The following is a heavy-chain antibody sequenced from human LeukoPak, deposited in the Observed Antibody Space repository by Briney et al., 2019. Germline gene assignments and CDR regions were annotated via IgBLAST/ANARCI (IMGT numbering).Heavy chain of an antibody. CDR3: ARAITGAFDI. V-gene: IGHV6-1*01. Sequence: SQTLSLTCAISGDSVSSNSAAWNWIRQSPSKGLEWLGRTYYRSQWFNDYAVSVKSRVTINPDTSMNQFSLHLNSLTPEDTGVYYCARAITGAFDIWGQGTMVTVSS. J-gene: IGHJ3*02. CDR1: GDSVSSNSAA. D-gene: IGHD1-26*01. CDR2: TYYRSQWFN.